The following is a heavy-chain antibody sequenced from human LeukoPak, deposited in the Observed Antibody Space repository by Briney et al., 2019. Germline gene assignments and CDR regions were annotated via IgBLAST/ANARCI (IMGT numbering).Heavy chain of an antibody. D-gene: IGHD2-8*01. CDR1: VGTFSTYT. J-gene: IGHJ6*03. Sequence: PVKVSCKASVGTFSTYTIDWVRQAPGQGLEWMGGIIPIFGTANYAQKFQGRVTITADESTSTAYMELSSLRSEDTAVYYCARRRDPYDYYYMDVWGRGTTVTVSS. CDR3: ARRRDPYDYYYMDV. CDR2: IIPIFGTA. V-gene: IGHV1-69*01.